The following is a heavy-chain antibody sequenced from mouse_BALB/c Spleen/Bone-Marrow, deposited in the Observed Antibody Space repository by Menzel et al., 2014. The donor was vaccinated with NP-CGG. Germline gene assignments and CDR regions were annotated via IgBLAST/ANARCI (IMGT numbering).Heavy chain of an antibody. CDR3: ARGLYYVAYGPGFAY. Sequence: EVQGVESGGGLVQPGGSLKLSCAASGFTFSNYGMSWVCQTPDKRLDLVATINSNGGTTYYPDSVKGRFTISRDNAKNTLYLQMSSLKSEDTAMYFCARGLYYVAYGPGFAYWGQGTLVTVSA. D-gene: IGHD2-13*01. CDR2: INSNGGTT. V-gene: IGHV5-6-3*01. CDR1: GFTFSNYG. J-gene: IGHJ3*01.